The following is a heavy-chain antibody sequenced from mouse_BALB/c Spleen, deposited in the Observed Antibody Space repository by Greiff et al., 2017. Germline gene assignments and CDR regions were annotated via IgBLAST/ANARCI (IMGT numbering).Heavy chain of an antibody. J-gene: IGHJ4*01. CDR1: GYTFSSYW. CDR2: ILPGSGST. CDR3: ARSKGYGNYGDAMDY. D-gene: IGHD2-1*01. Sequence: QVQLQQSGAELMKPGASVKISCKATGYTFSSYWIEWVKQRPGHGLEWIGEILPGSGSTNYNEKFKGKATFTADTSSNTAYMQLSSLTSEDSAVYYCARSKGYGNYGDAMDYWGQGTSVTVSS. V-gene: IGHV1-9*01.